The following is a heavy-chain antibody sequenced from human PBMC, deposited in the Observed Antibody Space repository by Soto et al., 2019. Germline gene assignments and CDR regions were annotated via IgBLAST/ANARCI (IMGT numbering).Heavy chain of an antibody. J-gene: IGHJ4*02. CDR1: GGSISTSSYY. CDR2: MYSSGST. V-gene: IGHV4-39*01. CDR3: ARQWPGTRDQ. Sequence: QLQLQESGPGLVKPSETLSLICTVSGGSISTSSYYWGWIRQPPGKGLDWIGSMYSSGSTYYNPALKSRVTRSVDTSKNQFSLNLSSVTAADTAVYYCARQWPGTRDQWGQGTLVTVSS. D-gene: IGHD3-10*01.